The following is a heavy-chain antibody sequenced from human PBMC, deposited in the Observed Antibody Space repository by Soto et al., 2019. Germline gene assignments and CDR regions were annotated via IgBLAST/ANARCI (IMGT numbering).Heavy chain of an antibody. CDR1: GYTFTGYY. D-gene: IGHD3-3*01. CDR3: ARAPFWSGYYSSGGAFDI. CDR2: INPNSVGT. V-gene: IGHV1-2*04. J-gene: IGHJ3*02. Sequence: ASVKVSCKASGYTFTGYYMHWVRQAPGQGLEWMGWINPNSVGTNYAQKFQGWVTMTRDTSISTAYMELSRLRSDDTAVYYCARAPFWSGYYSSGGAFDIWGQGTMVTVSS.